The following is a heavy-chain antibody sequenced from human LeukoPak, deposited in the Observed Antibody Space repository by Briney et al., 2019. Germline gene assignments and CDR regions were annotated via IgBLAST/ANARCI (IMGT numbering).Heavy chain of an antibody. Sequence: ASVKVSCKASGYTFTSYYIHWVRQAPGKGLEWMGLINPIGGTTDYPQKFQGRVTMTRDTSTSTVYMELTSLSPEDTAVYYCARQQGLQNLNFDYWGQGALVTVSS. D-gene: IGHD4-11*01. J-gene: IGHJ4*02. CDR1: GYTFTSYY. CDR3: ARQQGLQNLNFDY. V-gene: IGHV1-46*01. CDR2: INPIGGTT.